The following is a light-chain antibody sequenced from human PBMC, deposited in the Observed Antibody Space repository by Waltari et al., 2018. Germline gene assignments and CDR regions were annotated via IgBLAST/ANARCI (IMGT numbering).Light chain of an antibody. CDR2: RNN. J-gene: IGLJ3*02. CDR3: AAWDDSLSTWV. V-gene: IGLV1-47*01. CDR1: SSNIGSNF. Sequence: QSVLTQPPSASGTPGQGVAISCSGSSSNIGSNFVYWYQQLPGTAPELLIYRNNQRPSGVPVRISGSKSGTSASLAVSGLRSEDEADFYCAAWDDSLSTWVFGGGTKLTVL.